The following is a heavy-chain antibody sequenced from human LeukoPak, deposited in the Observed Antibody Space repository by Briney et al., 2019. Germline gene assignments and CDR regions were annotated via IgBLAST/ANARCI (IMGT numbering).Heavy chain of an antibody. J-gene: IGHJ4*02. Sequence: ASVKVSCTASGYRFTSYGISWVRQAPGQGLEWMGWISGYNGNTNYAQKLQGRVTMTIDTSTSTAYMELRSLRSDDTAVYYCAREYCSTTRCYMADYWGQGTLVTVSS. D-gene: IGHD2-2*01. CDR1: GYRFTSYG. CDR2: ISGYNGNT. V-gene: IGHV1-18*01. CDR3: AREYCSTTRCYMADY.